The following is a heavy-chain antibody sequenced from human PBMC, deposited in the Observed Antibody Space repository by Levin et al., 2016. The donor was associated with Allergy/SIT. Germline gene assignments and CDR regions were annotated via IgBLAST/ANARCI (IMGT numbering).Heavy chain of an antibody. Sequence: SETLSLTCTVSGGSISSYYWNWIRQPPGKGLEWIGYIYYSGSTNYNPSLKSRVTISVDTSRKQVSLKLNSVTAADTAVFYCARGGPDTSGWYSFDFWGQGTLVTVSS. D-gene: IGHD6-19*01. CDR2: IYYSGST. J-gene: IGHJ4*02. CDR3: ARGGPDTSGWYSFDF. CDR1: GGSISSYY. V-gene: IGHV4-59*01.